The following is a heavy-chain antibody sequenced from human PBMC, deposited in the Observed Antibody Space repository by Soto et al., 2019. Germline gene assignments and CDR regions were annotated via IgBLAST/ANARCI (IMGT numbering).Heavy chain of an antibody. D-gene: IGHD3-22*01. J-gene: IGHJ6*02. Sequence: SETLSLTCTVSGGSISSGGYYWSWIRQHPGKGLEWIGYIYYGGSTYYNPSLKSRVTISVDTSKNQFSMKLSSVTAADTAVYYCARDLLYYYDSSGYSGGYYYYGMDVWGQGTTVT. V-gene: IGHV4-31*03. CDR2: IYYGGST. CDR3: ARDLLYYYDSSGYSGGYYYYGMDV. CDR1: GGSISSGGYY.